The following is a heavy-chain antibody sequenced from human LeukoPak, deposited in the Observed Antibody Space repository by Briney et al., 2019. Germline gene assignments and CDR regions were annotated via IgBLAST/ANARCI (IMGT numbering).Heavy chain of an antibody. CDR2: IYPGDSDT. Sequence: GESLQISCKGSGYSFTSYWIGWVRQMPGKGREWMGIIYPGDSDTRYSPSFQGQVTISADKSISTAYLQWSSLKASDTAMYYCARAYYDYVWGSYLNNWFDPWGQGTLVTVSS. J-gene: IGHJ5*02. CDR3: ARAYYDYVWGSYLNNWFDP. CDR1: GYSFTSYW. V-gene: IGHV5-51*01. D-gene: IGHD3-16*02.